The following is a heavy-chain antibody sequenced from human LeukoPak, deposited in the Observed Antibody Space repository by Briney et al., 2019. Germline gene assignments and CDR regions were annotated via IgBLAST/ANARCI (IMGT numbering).Heavy chain of an antibody. CDR3: ARRYDSSAYAVDY. D-gene: IGHD3-22*01. J-gene: IGHJ4*02. V-gene: IGHV5-51*01. CDR1: GYSFTSYW. Sequence: GESLKISCKGSGYSFTSYWIGWVRQMPGKGLEWMGIIYPDDSDTRYSPSFQGQVTISADKSISTAYLQWSSLKASDTAMYCCARRYDSSAYAVDYWGQGTLVTVSS. CDR2: IYPDDSDT.